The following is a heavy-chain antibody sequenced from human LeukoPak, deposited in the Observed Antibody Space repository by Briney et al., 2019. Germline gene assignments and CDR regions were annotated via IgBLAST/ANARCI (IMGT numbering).Heavy chain of an antibody. CDR1: GYSISSGYY. CDR2: IYHSGST. CDR3: ARPGGYSGYDPTADDAFDI. J-gene: IGHJ3*02. Sequence: SETLSLTCTVSGYSISSGYYWGWIRQPPGKGLEWIGSIYHSGSTYYNPSLKSRVTISVDTSKNQFSLKLSSVTAADTAVYYCARPGGYSGYDPTADDAFDIWGQGTMVTVSS. V-gene: IGHV4-38-2*02. D-gene: IGHD5-12*01.